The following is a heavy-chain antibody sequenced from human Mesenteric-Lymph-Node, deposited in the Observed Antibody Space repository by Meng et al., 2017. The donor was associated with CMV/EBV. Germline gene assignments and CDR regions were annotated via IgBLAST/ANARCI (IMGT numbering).Heavy chain of an antibody. CDR1: GGSISSSRYY. J-gene: IGHJ6*02. CDR3: ARDGSKYYYYAMDV. V-gene: IGHV4-39*07. CDR2: IYYSGST. Sequence: SETLSLTCTVSGGSISSSRYYWGWIRQPPGKGLEWIGSIYYSGSTYYNPSLKSRVTTSVDTSKNQFSLKLSSVTAADTALYYCARDGSKYYYYAMDVWGQGTTVTVSS. D-gene: IGHD1-14*01.